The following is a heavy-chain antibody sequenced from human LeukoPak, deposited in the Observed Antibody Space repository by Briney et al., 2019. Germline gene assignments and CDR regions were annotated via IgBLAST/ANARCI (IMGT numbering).Heavy chain of an antibody. J-gene: IGHJ4*02. D-gene: IGHD1-26*01. CDR2: INPDNGAT. CDR1: GYTFTGYY. Sequence: ASVKVSCKASGYTFTGYYMHWVRQAPGQGLEWMGRINPDNGATNYAQKFQGRVSMTRDTSISTAYMELSRLKSDDTAVYYCATYSGNYHSAYWGQGALVTVSS. V-gene: IGHV1-2*06. CDR3: ATYSGNYHSAY.